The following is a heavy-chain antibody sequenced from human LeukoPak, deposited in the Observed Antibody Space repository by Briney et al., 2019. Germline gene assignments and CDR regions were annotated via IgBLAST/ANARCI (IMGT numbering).Heavy chain of an antibody. CDR3: ARQNSGTLGLDY. V-gene: IGHV3-66*04. CDR2: IYSGGST. Sequence: GSLRLSCAVSGFTINTKFMTWVRPASGKGPELVSLIYSGGSTYYADFVKGRFTISRDNYKNTLYLQMNSLRAEDTAVYYCARQNSGTLGLDYWGQGTLVSVSS. CDR1: GFTINTKF. J-gene: IGHJ4*02. D-gene: IGHD1-26*01.